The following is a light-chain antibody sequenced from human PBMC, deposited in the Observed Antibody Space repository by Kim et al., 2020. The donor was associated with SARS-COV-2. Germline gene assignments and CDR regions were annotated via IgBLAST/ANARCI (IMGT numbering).Light chain of an antibody. CDR3: QKCDSAPWT. CDR1: QDISNY. CDR2: AAS. Sequence: DIQMTQSPSSLSASVGDRVTITCRASQDISNYLAWFQLKAGKAPKLLIYAASALQPGVPSRFSGSGSGTDFTLTVTSLQPEDVATYYCQKCDSAPWTFGQGTKVDIK. J-gene: IGKJ1*01. V-gene: IGKV1-27*01.